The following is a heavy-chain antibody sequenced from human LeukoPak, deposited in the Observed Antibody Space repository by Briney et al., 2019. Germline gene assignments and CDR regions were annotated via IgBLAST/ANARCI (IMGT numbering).Heavy chain of an antibody. CDR1: GFTFSSYG. D-gene: IGHD2-21*01. V-gene: IGHV3-30*02. CDR2: IWYGGSNK. CDR3: AKDRCGGDCNLFDY. J-gene: IGHJ4*02. Sequence: GGSLRLSCAASGFTFSSYGMHWVRQAPGKGLEWVAVIWYGGSNKYYADSVKGRFTISRDNSKNTLYLQMNSLRAEDTAVYYCAKDRCGGDCNLFDYWGQGTLVTVSS.